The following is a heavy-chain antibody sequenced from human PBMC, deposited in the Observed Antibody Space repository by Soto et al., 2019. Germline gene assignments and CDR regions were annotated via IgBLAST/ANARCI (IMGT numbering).Heavy chain of an antibody. CDR2: VHTDGSNP. Sequence: EVQLVESGGGLVQPGGSLRLSCVASGFTFDTYWMHWVRQAPGKGLEWVARVHTDGSNPTYGDSVKGRFTVYRDNAKSTQFLQMDSLRAEDTAFYYCTNAVDYWGQGTLVTVSS. CDR3: TNAVDY. CDR1: GFTFDTYW. V-gene: IGHV3-74*01. J-gene: IGHJ4*02.